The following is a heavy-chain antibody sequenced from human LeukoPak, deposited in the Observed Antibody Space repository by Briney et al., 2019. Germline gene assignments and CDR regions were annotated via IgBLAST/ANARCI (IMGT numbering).Heavy chain of an antibody. J-gene: IGHJ4*02. CDR3: AREGDGYKDFDY. CDR1: GYTFINYF. Sequence: ASLKVSCKASGYTFINYFIHWVRQAPGQGLEWMGVLNPRSGSTTYAQKFQGRVTMTRDTSTSTVYVEVSSLRSEDTAVYYCAREGDGYKDFDYWGQGTLVTVSS. CDR2: LNPRSGST. D-gene: IGHD5-24*01. V-gene: IGHV1-46*01.